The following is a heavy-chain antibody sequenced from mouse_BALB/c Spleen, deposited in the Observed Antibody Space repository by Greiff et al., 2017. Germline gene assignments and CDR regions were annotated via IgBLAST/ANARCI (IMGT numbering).Heavy chain of an antibody. J-gene: IGHJ4*01. D-gene: IGHD3-1*01. V-gene: IGHV5-17*02. CDR3: ARRATDAMDY. CDR2: ISSGSSTI. Sequence: EVQVVESGGGLVQPGGSRKLSCAASGFTFSSFGMHWVRQAPEKGLEWVAYISSGSSTIYYADTVKGRFTISRDNPKNTLFLQMTSLRSEDTAMYYCARRATDAMDYWGQGTSVTVSS. CDR1: GFTFSSFG.